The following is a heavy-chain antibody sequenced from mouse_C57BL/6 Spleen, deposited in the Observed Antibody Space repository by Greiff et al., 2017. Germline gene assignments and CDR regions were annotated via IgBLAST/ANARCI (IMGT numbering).Heavy chain of an antibody. CDR2: ISDGGSYT. Sequence: EVKLVESGGGLVKPGVSLKLSCAASGFTFSSYAMSWVRQTPEKRLEWVATISDGGSYTYYPDNVKGRFTISRDNAKNTLYLQMSHLKSEDTAMYYCAKDGNYFDDWGQCATLSVSS. CDR1: GFTFSSYA. CDR3: AKDGNYFDD. V-gene: IGHV5-4*01. J-gene: IGHJ2*01.